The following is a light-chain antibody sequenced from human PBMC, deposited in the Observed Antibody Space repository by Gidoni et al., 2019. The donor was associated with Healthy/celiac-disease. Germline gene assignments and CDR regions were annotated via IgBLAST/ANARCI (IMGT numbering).Light chain of an antibody. CDR1: SSDVGGYNY. Sequence: QSALTPPRSVSGSPGQSVTISCTGTSSDVGGYNYVSWYQQYTGKAPKLMIYDVSKRPAGVPDRFSGSKSGNTASLTISGLQAEDEAYYYCCSYAGSYTWVFGGGTKLTVL. J-gene: IGLJ3*02. V-gene: IGLV2-11*01. CDR2: DVS. CDR3: CSYAGSYTWV.